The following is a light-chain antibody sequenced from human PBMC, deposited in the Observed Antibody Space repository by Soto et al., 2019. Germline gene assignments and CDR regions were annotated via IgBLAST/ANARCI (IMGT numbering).Light chain of an antibody. CDR3: QQRSNWPPIT. CDR2: DAS. V-gene: IGKV3-11*01. CDR1: QSVRDK. J-gene: IGKJ5*01. Sequence: EILLTQSPATLALSPGEGATLSCRSSQSVRDKLAWYQKKLGQAPRLLVYDASNRATGIPARFSGSGSGTDFTLTISSLEPEDFAVYYCQQRSNWPPITFGQGTRLEIK.